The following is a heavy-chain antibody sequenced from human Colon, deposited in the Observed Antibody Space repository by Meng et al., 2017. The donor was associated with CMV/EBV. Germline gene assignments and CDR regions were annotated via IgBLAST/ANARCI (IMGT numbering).Heavy chain of an antibody. J-gene: IGHJ5*02. Sequence: QVQLQESGPGLGKPSQTLSPTGTVSGGSISSADYWWSWIRQPPGKGLEWIAYIYYSGTTYYNPSLQSRVTISVDTSKNQFSLKLSSMTAADTAVYYCARYCSGGSCYNWFDPWGQGTLVTVSS. CDR3: ARYCSGGSCYNWFDP. D-gene: IGHD2-15*01. CDR2: IYYSGTT. V-gene: IGHV4-30-4*08. CDR1: GGSISSADYW.